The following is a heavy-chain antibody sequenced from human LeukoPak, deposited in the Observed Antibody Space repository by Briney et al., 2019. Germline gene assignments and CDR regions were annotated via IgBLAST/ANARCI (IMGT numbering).Heavy chain of an antibody. V-gene: IGHV4-31*01. CDR1: GGSISSSGYY. D-gene: IGHD7-27*01. CDR2: IYYSGST. CDR3: ARLGTGEPKGLWAFDI. Sequence: SETLSLTCTVSGGSISSSGYYWSWLRQHPGKGLEWIGYIYYSGSTYYNPSLKSPVTLSVDTSKNQFSLKLSSVTAADTAVYYCARLGTGEPKGLWAFDIWGQGTMVTVSS. J-gene: IGHJ3*02.